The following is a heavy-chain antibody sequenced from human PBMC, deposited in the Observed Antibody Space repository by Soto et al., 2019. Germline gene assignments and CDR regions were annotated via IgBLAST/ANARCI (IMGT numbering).Heavy chain of an antibody. CDR1: GGTFSSYT. V-gene: IGHV1-69*06. J-gene: IGHJ5*02. CDR2: IIPNGGGT. D-gene: IGHD6-19*01. CDR3: ARGAAVAGGNNWFDP. Sequence: QVQLVQSGAEVKKPGSSVKVSCKASGGTFSSYTISWVRQAPGQGLEWMGGIIPNGGGTTYAQKFQGRVTMTRDTSTSTVYMQLSSLRSEDTAVYYCARGAAVAGGNNWFDPWGQGTLVTVSS.